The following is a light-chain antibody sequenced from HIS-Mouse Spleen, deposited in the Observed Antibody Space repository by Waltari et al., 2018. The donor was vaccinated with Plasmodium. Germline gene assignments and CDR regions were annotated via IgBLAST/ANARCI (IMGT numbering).Light chain of an antibody. CDR1: QSVSSSY. V-gene: IGKV3-20*01. CDR2: GAS. Sequence: EIVLTQSPGTLSLSPGERATLSSRASQSVSSSYLAWYQQKPGQAPRLLIYGASSRATGIPDRFSGSGSGTDFTLTISRLEPEDFAVYYCQQYGSSPPLTFGGGTRLEIK. CDR3: QQYGSSPPLT. J-gene: IGKJ5*01.